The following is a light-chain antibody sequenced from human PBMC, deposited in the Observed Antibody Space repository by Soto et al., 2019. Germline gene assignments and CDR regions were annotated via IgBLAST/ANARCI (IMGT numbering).Light chain of an antibody. CDR2: DVS. J-gene: IGLJ1*01. V-gene: IGLV2-14*03. CDR1: STDIGRYNY. CDR3: SSYTSSSTYV. Sequence: QSALTQPASVSGSPGQSITISCTGTSTDIGRYNYVSWYQQHPGKAPKLMIYDVSNRPSGVSNRFSGSKSGNTASLTISGLQAEDEADYYCSSYTSSSTYVFGTGTKLTGL.